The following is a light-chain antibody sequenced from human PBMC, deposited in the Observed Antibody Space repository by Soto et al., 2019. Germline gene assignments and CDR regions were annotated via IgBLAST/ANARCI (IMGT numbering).Light chain of an antibody. V-gene: IGKV3-20*01. J-gene: IGKJ5*01. CDR3: QQFHT. CDR1: EHVGGWY. CDR2: GAS. Sequence: VLTQSPGTLSLSPGERATLSCRASEHVGGWYLAWYQKKPGQAPRLLIYGASSRATGIPNRFSGGGSGTEFTLTISRLEPEDFAVYYCQQFHTFGQGTRLEIK.